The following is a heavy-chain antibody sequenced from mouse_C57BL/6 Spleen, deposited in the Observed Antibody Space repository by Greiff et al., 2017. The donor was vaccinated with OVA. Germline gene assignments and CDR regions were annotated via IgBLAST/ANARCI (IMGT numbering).Heavy chain of an antibody. Sequence: EVQLVESGPGLVKPSQSLSLTCSVTGYSITSGYYWNWIRQFPGNKLEWMGYISYDGSNNYNPSLKNRISITRDTSKNQFFLKLNSVTTEDTATYYCARGGHYYGSSPAWFAYWGQGTLVTVSA. V-gene: IGHV3-6*01. D-gene: IGHD1-1*01. CDR2: ISYDGSN. J-gene: IGHJ3*01. CDR3: ARGGHYYGSSPAWFAY. CDR1: GYSITSGYY.